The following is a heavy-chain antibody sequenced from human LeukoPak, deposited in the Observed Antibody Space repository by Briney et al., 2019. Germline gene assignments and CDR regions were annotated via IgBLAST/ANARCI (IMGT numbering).Heavy chain of an antibody. D-gene: IGHD5-24*01. CDR3: ARHGENDVEMATIDY. J-gene: IGHJ4*02. CDR2: VYHSGNT. Sequence: SETLSLTCDVLGGPISSGGYSWSWIRQPPGRGLEWIGCVYHSGNTYYNPSLKSRVPISVDRSKNQFSLKLSSVTAADTAVYYCARHGENDVEMATIDYWGQGTLVTVSS. CDR1: GGPISSGGYS. V-gene: IGHV4-30-2*01.